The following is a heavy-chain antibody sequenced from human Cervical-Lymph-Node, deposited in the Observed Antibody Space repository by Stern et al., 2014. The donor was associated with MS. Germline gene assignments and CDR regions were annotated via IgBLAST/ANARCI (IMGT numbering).Heavy chain of an antibody. J-gene: IGHJ4*02. D-gene: IGHD5-18*01. CDR3: AKDVGRFVDTAMEFDY. CDR1: GFTFSSYA. CDR2: ISGSCGST. Sequence: EDQLGESGGGLVQPGGSLRLSCAASGFTFSSYAMSWVRQAPGKGLESGSAISGSCGSTYYADSVKGRFTISRDNSKNTLYLQMNSLRAEDTAVYYCAKDVGRFVDTAMEFDYWGQGTLVTVSS. V-gene: IGHV3-23*04.